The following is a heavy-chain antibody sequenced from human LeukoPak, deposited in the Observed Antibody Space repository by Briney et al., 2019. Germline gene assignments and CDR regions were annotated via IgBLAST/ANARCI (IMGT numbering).Heavy chain of an antibody. Sequence: SETLSLTCTVSGGSISSSSYYWGWIRQPPGKGLEWIGSIYDSGSTYYNPSLKSRVTISVDTSKNQFSLKLSSVTAADTAVYYCARWEYCSGGSCYSGYYGMDVWGQGTTVTVSS. CDR2: IYDSGST. V-gene: IGHV4-39*01. J-gene: IGHJ6*02. CDR1: GGSISSSSYY. CDR3: ARWEYCSGGSCYSGYYGMDV. D-gene: IGHD2-15*01.